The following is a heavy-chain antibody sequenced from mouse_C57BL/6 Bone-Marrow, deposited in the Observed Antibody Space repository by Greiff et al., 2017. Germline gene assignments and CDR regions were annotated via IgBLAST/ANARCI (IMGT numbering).Heavy chain of an antibody. V-gene: IGHV5-12*01. CDR1: GFTFSDYY. CDR2: ISNGGGST. Sequence: EVKLVESGGGLVQPGGSLKLSCAASGFTFSDYYMYWVRQTPEKRLEWVAYISNGGGSTYYPDTVKGRFTISRDNAKNTLYLQMSRLKSEDTAMYYCARHPGSSYWYFDVWGTGTTVTVSS. D-gene: IGHD1-1*01. CDR3: ARHPGSSYWYFDV. J-gene: IGHJ1*03.